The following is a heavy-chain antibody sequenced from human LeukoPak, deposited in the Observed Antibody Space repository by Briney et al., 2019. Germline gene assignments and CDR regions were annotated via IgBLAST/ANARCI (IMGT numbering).Heavy chain of an antibody. J-gene: IGHJ5*02. CDR2: IHYSGNT. Sequence: SETLSLTCAVSGASISSRNYWGWIRQPPGKGLEWIASIHYSGNTYYDPSLKSRVTISVDTSKNQFSLKLSSVTAADTAVYYCARGKGNWNYPYNWFDPWGQGTLVTVSS. CDR1: GASISSRNY. V-gene: IGHV4-38-2*01. CDR3: ARGKGNWNYPYNWFDP. D-gene: IGHD1-7*01.